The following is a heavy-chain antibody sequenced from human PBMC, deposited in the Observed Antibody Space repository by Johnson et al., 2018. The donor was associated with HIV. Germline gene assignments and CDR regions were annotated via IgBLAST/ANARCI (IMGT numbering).Heavy chain of an antibody. D-gene: IGHD1-26*01. J-gene: IGHJ3*02. CDR2: ISYDGSKK. CDR3: ARDQNIVGANDAFDI. V-gene: IGHV3-30*04. CDR1: GFAFSTYT. Sequence: QVQLVESGGGVVQPGRSLRLSCAASGFAFSTYTMHWVRQAPGKGLEWVALISYDGSKKYYADSVKGRFTISRDNSKNTLYLQMNSLRAEDTAVYYCARDQNIVGANDAFDIWGQGTMVTVSS.